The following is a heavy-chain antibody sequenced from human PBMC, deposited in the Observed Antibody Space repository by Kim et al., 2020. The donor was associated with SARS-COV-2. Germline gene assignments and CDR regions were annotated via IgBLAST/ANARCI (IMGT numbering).Heavy chain of an antibody. CDR2: ISSSSYT. D-gene: IGHD3-10*01. CDR1: GFTFSDYY. CDR3: ARERITMVRGVMYYFDY. J-gene: IGHJ4*02. Sequence: GGSLRLSCAASGFTFSDYYMSWIRQAPGKGLEWVSYISSSSYTNYADSVKGRFTISRDNAKNSLYLQMNSLRAEDTAVYCCARERITMVRGVMYYFDYWGQGTLGTVSP. V-gene: IGHV3-11*06.